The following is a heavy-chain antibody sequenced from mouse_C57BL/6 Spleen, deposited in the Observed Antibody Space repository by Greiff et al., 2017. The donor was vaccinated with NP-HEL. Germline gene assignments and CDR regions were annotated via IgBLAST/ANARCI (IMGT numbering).Heavy chain of an antibody. CDR2: IHPNSGST. J-gene: IGHJ1*03. D-gene: IGHD2-5*01. V-gene: IGHV1-64*01. Sequence: QVQLQQPGAELVKPGASVKLSCKASGYTFTSYWMHWVKQRPGQGLEWIGMIHPNSGSTNYNEKFKSKATLTVDKSSSTAYMQLSSLTSEDSAVYYCARGGTYDSNWYFDVWGTGTTVTVSS. CDR1: GYTFTSYW. CDR3: ARGGTYDSNWYFDV.